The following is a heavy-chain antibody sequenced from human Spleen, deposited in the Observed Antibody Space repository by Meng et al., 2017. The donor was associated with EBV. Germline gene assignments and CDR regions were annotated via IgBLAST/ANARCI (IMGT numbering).Heavy chain of an antibody. V-gene: IGHV4-39*07. Sequence: GPGLGKPSDTLSLTCTVSGGSMTSKSYYWGWIRQPPGKGLEWIANTLYSGSTYYNPSLKTRVTISLDTSKNQFSLKLTSVTAADTAFYYCARTYSGYLENFDQWGQGTLVTVSS. D-gene: IGHD3-22*01. J-gene: IGHJ4*02. CDR2: TLYSGST. CDR3: ARTYSGYLENFDQ. CDR1: GGSMTSKSYY.